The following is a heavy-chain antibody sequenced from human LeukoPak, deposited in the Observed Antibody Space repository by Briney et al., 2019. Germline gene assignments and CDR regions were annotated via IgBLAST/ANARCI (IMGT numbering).Heavy chain of an antibody. Sequence: GGSLRLSCAASGFTFDDYAMHWVRHAPGKGLEWVSGISWNSGSIGYADSVKGRFTISRDNAKNSLYLQMNSLRAEDTALYYCAKGGDIVVVPAAIDYWGQGTLVTVSS. V-gene: IGHV3-9*01. D-gene: IGHD2-2*01. J-gene: IGHJ4*02. CDR2: ISWNSGSI. CDR3: AKGGDIVVVPAAIDY. CDR1: GFTFDDYA.